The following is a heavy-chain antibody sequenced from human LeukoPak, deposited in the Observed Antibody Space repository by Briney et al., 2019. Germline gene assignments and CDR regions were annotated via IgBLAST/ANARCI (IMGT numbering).Heavy chain of an antibody. Sequence: ASVKVSCKASGYTFTSYYMHWVRQAPGQGLEWMGIINPSGGSTSYAQKFQGRVTMTRDTSTSTVYMVLSSLRSEDTAVYYCAREAYCGGDCPNDAFDIWGQGTMVTVSS. J-gene: IGHJ3*02. CDR1: GYTFTSYY. V-gene: IGHV1-46*01. CDR3: AREAYCGGDCPNDAFDI. CDR2: INPSGGST. D-gene: IGHD2-21*02.